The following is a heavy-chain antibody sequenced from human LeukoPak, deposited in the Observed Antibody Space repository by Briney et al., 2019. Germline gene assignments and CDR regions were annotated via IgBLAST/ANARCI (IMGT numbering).Heavy chain of an antibody. CDR2: ISSSSSYI. CDR1: GFTLSSYS. CDR3: ARATAMVTIAY. J-gene: IGHJ4*02. Sequence: GGSLRLSCAASGFTLSSYSMNWVRQAPGKGLEWVSSISSSSSYIYYADSVKGRFTISRDNAKNSLYLQMNSLRAEDTALYYCARATAMVTIAYWGQGTLVTVSS. V-gene: IGHV3-21*04. D-gene: IGHD5-18*01.